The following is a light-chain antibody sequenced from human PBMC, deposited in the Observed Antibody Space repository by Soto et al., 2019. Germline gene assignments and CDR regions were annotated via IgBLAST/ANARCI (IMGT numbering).Light chain of an antibody. CDR3: QQRDTWPYT. J-gene: IGKJ2*01. CDR1: QSVGSS. CDR2: DAS. Sequence: EVVLTQSPATLSLSPGERATLSCRAGQSVGSSLAWYQQKPGQAPRVLIYDASNRATGLPGRFSGSGSGTDFTLTISSLEPEDFAVYYCQQRDTWPYTFGQGTKLEIK. V-gene: IGKV3-11*01.